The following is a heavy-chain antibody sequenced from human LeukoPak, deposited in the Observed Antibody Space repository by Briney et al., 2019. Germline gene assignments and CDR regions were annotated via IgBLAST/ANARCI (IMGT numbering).Heavy chain of an antibody. Sequence: SETLSLTCTVSGGSISSSSHYWGWIRQPPGKGLEWIGSINYSGSTQYNPSLKSRVTISVDTSKNQFPLKVRFLTAADTAVYYCARHVVADWFDPWGQGTLVTVSS. D-gene: IGHD2-21*01. CDR1: GGSISSSSHY. CDR2: INYSGST. J-gene: IGHJ5*02. V-gene: IGHV4-39*01. CDR3: ARHVVADWFDP.